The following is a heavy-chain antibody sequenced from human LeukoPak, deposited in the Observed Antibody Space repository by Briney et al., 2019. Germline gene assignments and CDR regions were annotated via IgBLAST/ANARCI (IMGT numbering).Heavy chain of an antibody. Sequence: GESLRISCKGSGYTFASYWIGWEPQMPGQCLEWMGIIYPGDSDTRYSPSLQGQVTISVGTSIGTAYLQWSSLKASDTAIYYCARQNDFRLDYWGRGTLVTVSS. V-gene: IGHV5-51*01. D-gene: IGHD3-3*01. CDR3: ARQNDFRLDY. CDR1: GYTFASYW. J-gene: IGHJ4*02. CDR2: IYPGDSDT.